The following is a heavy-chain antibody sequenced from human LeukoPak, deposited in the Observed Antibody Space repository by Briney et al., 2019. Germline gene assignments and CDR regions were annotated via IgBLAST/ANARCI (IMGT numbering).Heavy chain of an antibody. CDR2: ISSSSSYI. V-gene: IGHV3-21*01. D-gene: IGHD3-10*01. Sequence: GGSLRLSCAASGFTFSSYSMNWVREAPGKGLEWVSSISSSSSYIYYADSVKGRFTISRDNAKNSLYLQMNSLRAEDTALYYCASVDYYGSGNYYNDVDYWGQGTLVTVSS. CDR1: GFTFSSYS. J-gene: IGHJ4*02. CDR3: ASVDYYGSGNYYNDVDY.